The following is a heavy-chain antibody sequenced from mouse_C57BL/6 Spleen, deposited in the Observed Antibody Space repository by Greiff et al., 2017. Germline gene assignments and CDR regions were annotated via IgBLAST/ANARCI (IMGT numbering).Heavy chain of an antibody. CDR1: GYSFTDYN. Sequence: QLQQSGPELVKPGASVKISCKASGYSFTDYNMNWVKQSNGKSLEWIGVINPNYGTTSYNQKFKGKATLTVDQSSSTAYMQLNSLTSEDSAVYYCARRGGSSYEGYFDYWGQGTTLTVSS. CDR3: ARRGGSSYEGYFDY. D-gene: IGHD1-1*01. V-gene: IGHV1-39*01. J-gene: IGHJ2*01. CDR2: INPNYGTT.